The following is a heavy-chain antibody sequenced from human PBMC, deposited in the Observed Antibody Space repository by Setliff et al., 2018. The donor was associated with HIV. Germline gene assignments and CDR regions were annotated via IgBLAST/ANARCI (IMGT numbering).Heavy chain of an antibody. Sequence: SETLSLTCSVSGDSISDTTYYWGWIRQPPGKGLEWIGNIYHSGSTLYKPSLKSRVTMSVDTSKNQFSLKLSSVTATDTAVYYCARHAIVDTAGRGFDYWGQGTLVTVSS. J-gene: IGHJ4*02. CDR1: GDSISDTTYY. CDR2: IYHSGST. D-gene: IGHD5-18*01. CDR3: ARHAIVDTAGRGFDY. V-gene: IGHV4-39*01.